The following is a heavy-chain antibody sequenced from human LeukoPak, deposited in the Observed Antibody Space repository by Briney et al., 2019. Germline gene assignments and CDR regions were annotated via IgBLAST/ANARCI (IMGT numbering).Heavy chain of an antibody. CDR2: MNPNSGNT. CDR1: GYTFTSYD. CDR3: ARGYSSIYELRLGELSPPDY. Sequence: ASVKVSCKASGYTFTSYDINWVRQATGQGLEWMGWMNPNSGNTGYAQKFQGRVTMTRNTSISTAYMELSSLRSEDTAVYYCARGYSSIYELRLGELSPPDYWGQGTLVTVSS. D-gene: IGHD3-16*02. J-gene: IGHJ4*02. V-gene: IGHV1-8*02.